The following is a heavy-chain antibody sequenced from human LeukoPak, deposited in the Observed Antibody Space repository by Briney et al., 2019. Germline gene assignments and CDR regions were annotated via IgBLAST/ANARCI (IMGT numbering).Heavy chain of an antibody. V-gene: IGHV3-7*01. Sequence: GGSLRLSCAASGFTFSSYWMSWVRQAPGKGLEWVANIKQDGGEKNFVDSVKGRFTISRDNAKNSLYLQMNSLRAEDTAVYYCARESGYDYFDYWGQGTLVTVSS. D-gene: IGHD5-12*01. CDR2: IKQDGGEK. CDR1: GFTFSSYW. J-gene: IGHJ4*02. CDR3: ARESGYDYFDY.